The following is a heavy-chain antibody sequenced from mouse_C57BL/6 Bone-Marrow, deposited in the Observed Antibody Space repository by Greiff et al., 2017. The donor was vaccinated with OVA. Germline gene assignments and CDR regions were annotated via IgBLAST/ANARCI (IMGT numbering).Heavy chain of an antibody. V-gene: IGHV14-4*01. CDR1: GFNIKDDY. CDR2: IDPENGDT. J-gene: IGHJ3*01. Sequence: VQLQQSGAELVRPGASVKLSCTASGFNIKDDYMHWVKQRPEQGLEWIGWIDPENGDTEYASKFQGKATITADTSSNTAYLQLSSLTSEDTAVYYCTADGNFADWGQGTLVTVSA. D-gene: IGHD2-1*01. CDR3: TADGNFAD.